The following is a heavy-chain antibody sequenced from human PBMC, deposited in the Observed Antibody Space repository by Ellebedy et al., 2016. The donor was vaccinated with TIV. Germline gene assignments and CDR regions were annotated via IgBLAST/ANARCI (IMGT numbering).Heavy chain of an antibody. CDR3: AKELIMITFGGAWDV. J-gene: IGHJ6*04. V-gene: IGHV3-30-3*01. CDR1: GFTFSSYA. CDR2: ISYDGSNK. D-gene: IGHD3-16*01. Sequence: GESLKISXAASGFTFSSYAMHWVRQAPGKGLEWVAVISYDGSNKYYADSVKGRFTISRDNSKNTLYLQMNSLRAEDTAVYYCAKELIMITFGGAWDVWGKGTTVTVSS.